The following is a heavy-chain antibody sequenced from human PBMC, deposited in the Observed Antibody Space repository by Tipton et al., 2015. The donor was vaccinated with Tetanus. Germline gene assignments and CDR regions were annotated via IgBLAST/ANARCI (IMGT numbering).Heavy chain of an antibody. Sequence: SLRLSCAASGFTFKSYTMNWVRQAPGNGLEWVAAISGSRLTPYYADSVKGRFTISRDNSKNTLSPQLNSLRADDTAIYYCAKEALGVLNLWGKGTTVIVSS. V-gene: IGHV3-23*01. CDR1: GFTFKSYT. D-gene: IGHD1-14*01. CDR2: ISGSRLTP. J-gene: IGHJ6*04. CDR3: AKEALGVLNL.